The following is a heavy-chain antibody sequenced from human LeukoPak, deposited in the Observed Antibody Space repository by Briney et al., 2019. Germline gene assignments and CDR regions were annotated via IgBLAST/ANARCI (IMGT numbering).Heavy chain of an antibody. CDR1: GGSFSGYY. Sequence: SETLSLTCAVYGGSFSGYYWSWIRQPPGKGLEWIGYIYNSGHTNYNPSLKSRVTISEDTSKNQLSLKLSSVTAADTAVYYCARAAVTTSRYFQHWGQGTLVTVSS. J-gene: IGHJ1*01. V-gene: IGHV4-59*01. CDR2: IYNSGHT. D-gene: IGHD4-17*01. CDR3: ARAAVTTSRYFQH.